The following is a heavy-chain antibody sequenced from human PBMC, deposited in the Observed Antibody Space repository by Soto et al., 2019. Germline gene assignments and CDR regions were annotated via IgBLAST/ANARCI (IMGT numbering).Heavy chain of an antibody. D-gene: IGHD3-16*01. CDR3: ASLEITGY. J-gene: IGHJ4*02. CDR1: GYTLSSNY. CDR2: INTSGGST. Sequence: QVQLVQSGAEVKKPGASVKVSCKASGYTLSSNYMVWVRQAPGQGLEWMGIINTSGGSTDYAQKFQCRLTMTRDTSTNTVYMELSSLRSEDTAVYYCASLEITGYWGQGTQVTVSS. V-gene: IGHV1-46*01.